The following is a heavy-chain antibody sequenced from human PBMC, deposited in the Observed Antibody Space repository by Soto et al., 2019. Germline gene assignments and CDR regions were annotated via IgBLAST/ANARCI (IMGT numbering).Heavy chain of an antibody. D-gene: IGHD2-15*01. V-gene: IGHV3-74*01. CDR2: ISSDGSST. J-gene: IGHJ4*02. CDR3: ARVRYCSDNSCYSWFDY. CDR1: GFTFSNYW. Sequence: EVELVESGGGLVQPGGSLRLSCVASGFTFSNYWMHWVRQAPGKGLVWVSRISSDGSSTTYADSVKGRFTIPRDNAENSLHLQMKSLRAEDTAVYYCARVRYCSDNSCYSWFDYWGQGTLVTVSS.